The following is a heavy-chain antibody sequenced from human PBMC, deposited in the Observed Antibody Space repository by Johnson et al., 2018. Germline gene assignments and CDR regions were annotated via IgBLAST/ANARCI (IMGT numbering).Heavy chain of an antibody. CDR1: EFTFSSYG. D-gene: IGHD1-26*01. CDR3: ARDWGGSGSYLFAFDI. CDR2: IWYDGSNK. J-gene: IGHJ3*02. Sequence: QVQLVQSGGGVVQPGRSLRLSCAASEFTFSSYGMHWVRQAPGQGLEWVAVIWYDGSNKYYADSVKGRVPFSRDNSKNTLSLQMNSLRAEDTAVYYCARDWGGSGSYLFAFDIWGQGTMVTVSS. V-gene: IGHV3-33*01.